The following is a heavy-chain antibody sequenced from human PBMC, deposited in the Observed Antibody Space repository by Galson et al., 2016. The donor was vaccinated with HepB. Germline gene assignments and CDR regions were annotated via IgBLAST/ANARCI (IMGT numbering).Heavy chain of an antibody. V-gene: IGHV3-11*01. CDR1: GFTLSDSY. Sequence: SLRLSCAASGFTLSDSYMAWIRLAPGKGLEWISYISSNSGGGAIYYADPVQGRFTISRDNAKNSLSLQMNSLRAEDTAVYYCARGVGFYTWGQGTRVTVSS. CDR3: ARGVGFYT. D-gene: IGHD3-3*01. J-gene: IGHJ4*02. CDR2: ISSNSGGGAI.